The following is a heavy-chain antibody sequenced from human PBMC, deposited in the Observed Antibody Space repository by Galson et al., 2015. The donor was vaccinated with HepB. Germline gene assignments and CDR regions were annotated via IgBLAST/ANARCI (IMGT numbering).Heavy chain of an antibody. CDR1: GFTFSSYW. J-gene: IGHJ4*02. CDR3: ARKDVEMATMGLDN. Sequence: SLRLSCAASGFTFSSYWMHWVRQAPGKGLVWVSRINSDGSSTNYADSVKGRFTISRDNAGNTLYLQMNSLRAEDTAVYYCARKDVEMATMGLDNWGQGTLVTVSS. D-gene: IGHD5-24*01. V-gene: IGHV3-74*01. CDR2: INSDGSST.